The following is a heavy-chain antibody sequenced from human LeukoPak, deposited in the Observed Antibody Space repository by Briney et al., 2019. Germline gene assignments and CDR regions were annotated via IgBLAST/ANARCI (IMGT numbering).Heavy chain of an antibody. Sequence: GGSLRLSCAASGFTFTSYSMNWVRQAPGKGLEWVSTISGTTYYADSVKGRFSISRDDSQNMLFLQMDNLRADDTAVYYCAKILNAMYFDLWGRGTLVTVSS. V-gene: IGHV3-23*01. CDR1: GFTFTSYS. CDR2: ISGTT. D-gene: IGHD2-2*01. J-gene: IGHJ2*01. CDR3: AKILNAMYFDL.